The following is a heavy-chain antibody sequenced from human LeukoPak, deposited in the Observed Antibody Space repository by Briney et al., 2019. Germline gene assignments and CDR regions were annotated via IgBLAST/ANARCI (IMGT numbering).Heavy chain of an antibody. J-gene: IGHJ4*02. CDR2: IWYDGSNK. CDR3: ARAEEYNDFWSGYWLDY. CDR1: GFTFSSYG. D-gene: IGHD3-3*01. Sequence: GRSLRLSCAASGFTFSSYGMHWVRQAPGKGLEWVAVIWYDGSNKYYANSVKGRFTISRDNSKNTLYLQMNSLIAEDTAVYSCARAEEYNDFWSGYWLDYWGQGTLVTVSS. V-gene: IGHV3-33*01.